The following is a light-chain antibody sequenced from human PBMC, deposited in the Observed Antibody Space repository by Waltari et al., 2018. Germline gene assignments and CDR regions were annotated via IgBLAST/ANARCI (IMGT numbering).Light chain of an antibody. CDR1: QSVSSSY. CDR2: GAS. CDR3: QQYGSSPLT. J-gene: IGKJ3*01. Sequence: ELVLTQSPGTLSLSPGERATLSCRARQSVSSSYLAWYQQKPGQAPRLLIYGASSRATGIPDRFSGSGSVTDFTLTISRLEPEDFAVYYCQQYGSSPLTFGPGTKVDIK. V-gene: IGKV3-20*01.